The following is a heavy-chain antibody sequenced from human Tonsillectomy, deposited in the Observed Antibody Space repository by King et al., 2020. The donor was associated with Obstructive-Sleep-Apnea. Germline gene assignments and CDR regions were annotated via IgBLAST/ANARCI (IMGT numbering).Heavy chain of an antibody. J-gene: IGHJ6*02. CDR3: SSGYYYPPYYYYGMDV. CDR2: IYYSGHT. V-gene: IGHV4-39*01. CDR1: GGSISSSSYY. Sequence: QLQESGPGLVKPSETLSLTCTVSGGSISSSSYYLGWIRNPPWKWLEWIWCIYYSGHTYSNPSLKRRVTISVDTSKNQISLKLSSVTAADTAVYYCSSGYYYPPYYYYGMDVWGQGTTVTVSS. D-gene: IGHD3-22*01.